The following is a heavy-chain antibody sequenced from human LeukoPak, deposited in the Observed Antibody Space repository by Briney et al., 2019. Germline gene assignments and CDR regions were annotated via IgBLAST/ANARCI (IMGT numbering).Heavy chain of an antibody. V-gene: IGHV1-8*03. CDR3: ARGRVVVSSNYYYYYMDV. D-gene: IGHD2-21*01. J-gene: IGHJ6*03. Sequence: ASVKVSCKASGYTFTSYDINWVRQATGQGLEWMGWMNPNSGNTGYAQKFQGRVTITRNTSISTAYMELSSLRSEDTAVYYCARGRVVVSSNYYYYYMDVWGKGTTVTISS. CDR1: GYTFTSYD. CDR2: MNPNSGNT.